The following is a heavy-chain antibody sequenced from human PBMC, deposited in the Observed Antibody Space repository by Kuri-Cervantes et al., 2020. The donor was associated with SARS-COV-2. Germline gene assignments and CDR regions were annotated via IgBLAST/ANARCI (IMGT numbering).Heavy chain of an antibody. CDR1: GGSISSYY. Sequence: SETLSLTCTVSGGSISSYYWSWIRQPPGKGLEWIGYIYYSGSTNYNPSLKSRVTISVDTSKNQFSLKLSSVTAADTAVYYCARENNDILTGYYNGWFDPWGQGTLVTSPQ. V-gene: IGHV4-59*01. J-gene: IGHJ5*02. CDR2: IYYSGST. D-gene: IGHD3-9*01. CDR3: ARENNDILTGYYNGWFDP.